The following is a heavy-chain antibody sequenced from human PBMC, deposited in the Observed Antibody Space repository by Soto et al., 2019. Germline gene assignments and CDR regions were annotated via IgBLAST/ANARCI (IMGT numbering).Heavy chain of an antibody. CDR1: GFTFSTYW. CDR2: IKQDGSEK. V-gene: IGHV3-7*01. J-gene: IGHJ6*02. Sequence: EVQLVESGGGLVQPGGSLRLSCAASGFTFSTYWMSWVRQAPGKGLEWVANIKQDGSEKYYVDSVKGRFTISRDNAKNSRYLQMNSLRAEDTAVYYCAREGYRKYNYYGMDVWGQGNTVTVSS. CDR3: AREGYRKYNYYGMDV. D-gene: IGHD5-12*01.